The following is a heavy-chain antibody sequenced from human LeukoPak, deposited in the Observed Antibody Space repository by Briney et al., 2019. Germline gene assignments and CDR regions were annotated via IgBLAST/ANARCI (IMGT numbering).Heavy chain of an antibody. J-gene: IGHJ4*02. CDR3: ARGRYCSSTSCYPHFDY. CDR2: ISYDGSNK. D-gene: IGHD2-2*01. Sequence: GGSLRLSCAASGFTFSSYAMHWVRQAPGKGLEWVAVISYDGSNKYYADSVKGRFTISRDNSKNTLYLQMNSLRAEDTAVYYCARGRYCSSTSCYPHFDYWGQGTLVTVSS. CDR1: GFTFSSYA. V-gene: IGHV3-30-3*01.